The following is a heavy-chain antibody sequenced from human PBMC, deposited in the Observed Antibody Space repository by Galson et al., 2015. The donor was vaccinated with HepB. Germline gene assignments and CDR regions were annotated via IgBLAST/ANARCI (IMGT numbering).Heavy chain of an antibody. D-gene: IGHD2-2*01. V-gene: IGHV1-69*04. J-gene: IGHJ3*02. CDR1: GGIFKDYS. Sequence: SVKVSCKASGGIFKDYSISWVRQAPGQGLEWMGRITPIVDIANYPQKFEGRVTITADKSTNTAYMELSSLRSEDTAVYYCARDSLGYCSSITCHNAFDIWGQGTVVTVSS. CDR2: ITPIVDIA. CDR3: ARDSLGYCSSITCHNAFDI.